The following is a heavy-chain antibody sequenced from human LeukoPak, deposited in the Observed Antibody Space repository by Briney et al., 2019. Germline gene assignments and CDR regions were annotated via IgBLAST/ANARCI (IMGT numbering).Heavy chain of an antibody. V-gene: IGHV4-39*01. D-gene: IGHD7-27*01. Sequence: SETLSLTCTVSGXSISSTIYYWGWIRQPPERGLEWIESIYYSGSTYYNPSLKSRVTISVDTSKNQFSLKLSSVTAADTAVYYCARGPNWGLFDYWGQGTLVTVSS. CDR2: IYYSGST. CDR3: ARGPNWGLFDY. J-gene: IGHJ4*02. CDR1: GXSISSTIYY.